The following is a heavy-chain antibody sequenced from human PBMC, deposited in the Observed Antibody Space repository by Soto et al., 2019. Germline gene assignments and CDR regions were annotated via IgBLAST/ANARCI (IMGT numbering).Heavy chain of an antibody. CDR2: IIPIFGTA. J-gene: IGHJ5*02. V-gene: IGHV1-69*12. Sequence: QVQLVQSGAEVKKPGSSVKVSCKASGGTFSSYAISWVRQAPGQGLEWMGGIIPIFGTANYAQKFQGRVTITADEPTSTAYMELSSMRSEDTAVYYCASIRLRLGELSPWGQGTLVTVSS. CDR3: ASIRLRLGELSP. CDR1: GGTFSSYA. D-gene: IGHD3-16*02.